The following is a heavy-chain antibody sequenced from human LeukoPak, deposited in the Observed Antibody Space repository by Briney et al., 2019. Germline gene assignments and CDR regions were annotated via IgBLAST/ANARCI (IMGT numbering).Heavy chain of an antibody. Sequence: ASVKVSCKASGYSFTGYYMHWVRQAPGQGLEWMGWINPTNGGTNYAQKFQGRVTMTRDTSISTAYMELSRLRSDDTAVYYCARESQEGYYYDNSGMDVWGKGTTVTVSS. CDR1: GYSFTGYY. D-gene: IGHD3-22*01. J-gene: IGHJ6*04. CDR3: ARESQEGYYYDNSGMDV. CDR2: INPTNGGT. V-gene: IGHV1-2*02.